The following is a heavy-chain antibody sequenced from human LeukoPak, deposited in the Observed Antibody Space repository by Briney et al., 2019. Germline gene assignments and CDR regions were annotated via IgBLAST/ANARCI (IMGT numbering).Heavy chain of an antibody. CDR1: GGSISSYY. CDR2: IYNSGSI. Sequence: SETLSLTCTVSGGSISSYYWSWIRQPPGKGLEWIGYIYNSGSINYNPSLKSRVTTSVDTSKKQFSLKLSSVTAADTAVYYCARRGYYGTGSFFDSWGQGTLVTVSS. D-gene: IGHD3-10*01. CDR3: ARRGYYGTGSFFDS. V-gene: IGHV4-59*08. J-gene: IGHJ4*02.